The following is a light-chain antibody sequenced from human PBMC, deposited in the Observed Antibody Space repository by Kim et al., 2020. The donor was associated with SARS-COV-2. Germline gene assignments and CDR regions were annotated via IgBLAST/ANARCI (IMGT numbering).Light chain of an antibody. Sequence: DVVVTQSPLSLAVTLGEPASLSCRSSHSLLHTNGYNYMDWYLQKPGQSPQLLIYLGSNRAPGVPDRFSGSGSGTDFTLKISRVEAEDVGVYYCLQSFHTPPWTFGPGTKVDIK. CDR3: LQSFHTPPWT. CDR2: LGS. V-gene: IGKV2-28*01. J-gene: IGKJ1*01. CDR1: HSLLHTNGYNY.